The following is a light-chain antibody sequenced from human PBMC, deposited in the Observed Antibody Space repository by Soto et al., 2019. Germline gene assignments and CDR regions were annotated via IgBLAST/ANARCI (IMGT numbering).Light chain of an antibody. J-gene: IGKJ5*01. V-gene: IGKV3-11*01. Sequence: EIVLTQSPATLSLSPGERATLSCRASQSVTTYLAWYQQKPGQAPRLLIHDTSDRATGIPARFSGSGSGTDFTLTISSLEPEDFAVYYCQQRSRWPLTFGQGTRLEIK. CDR3: QQRSRWPLT. CDR1: QSVTTY. CDR2: DTS.